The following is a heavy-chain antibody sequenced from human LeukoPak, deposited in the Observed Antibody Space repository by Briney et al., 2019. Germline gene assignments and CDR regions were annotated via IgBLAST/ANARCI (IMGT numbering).Heavy chain of an antibody. CDR3: AKNSRSGFGELFGSGRIKGFDP. D-gene: IGHD3-10*01. CDR2: ISGSGGST. CDR1: GFTFSSYG. Sequence: GGTLRLSCAASGFTFSSYGMSWVRQAPGKGLEWVSAISGSGGSTYYADSVKGRFTISRDNSKNTLYLPMNSLRAEDTAVYYCAKNSRSGFGELFGSGRIKGFDPWGQGTLVTVSS. V-gene: IGHV3-23*01. J-gene: IGHJ5*02.